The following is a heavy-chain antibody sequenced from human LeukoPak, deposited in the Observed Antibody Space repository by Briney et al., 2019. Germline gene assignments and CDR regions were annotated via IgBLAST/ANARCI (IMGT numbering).Heavy chain of an antibody. CDR2: INPNSGST. J-gene: IGHJ4*02. CDR3: AREGEVIVTDNLFY. Sequence: ASVKVSCKASGYTFTGYYIHWVRQAPGQGLEWMGWINPNSGSTTYAQMFQGRVTMTRDTSTRTVYMELSSLRSEDTAAYYCAREGEVIVTDNLFYWGQGTLVTVSS. D-gene: IGHD2-21*01. V-gene: IGHV1-2*02. CDR1: GYTFTGYY.